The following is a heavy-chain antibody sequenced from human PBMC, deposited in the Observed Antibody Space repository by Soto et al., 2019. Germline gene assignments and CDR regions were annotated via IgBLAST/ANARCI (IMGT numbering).Heavy chain of an antibody. CDR3: ARESGYSGYDSEYYYYYGMDV. J-gene: IGHJ6*02. D-gene: IGHD5-12*01. V-gene: IGHV3-7*05. CDR1: GFTFSSYW. CDR2: IKQDGSEK. Sequence: GGSLRLSCAASGFTFSSYWMSWVRQAPGKGLEWVANIKQDGSEKYYVDSVKGRFTISRDNAKNSLYLQMNSLRAEDTAVYYCARESGYSGYDSEYYYYYGMDVWGQGTTVTVSS.